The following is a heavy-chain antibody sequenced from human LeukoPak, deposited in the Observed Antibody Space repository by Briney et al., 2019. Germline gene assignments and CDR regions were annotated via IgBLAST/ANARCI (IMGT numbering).Heavy chain of an antibody. Sequence: ASVKVSCKASGGTFSSYAISWVRQAPGQGLEWMGGIIPIFGTANYAQKFQGRVTITADESTSTAYMELSSLRSEDTAVYYCATAAGFLEWLFNYWGQGTLVTVSS. CDR1: GGTFSSYA. CDR2: IIPIFGTA. V-gene: IGHV1-69*13. CDR3: ATAAGFLEWLFNY. J-gene: IGHJ4*02. D-gene: IGHD3-3*01.